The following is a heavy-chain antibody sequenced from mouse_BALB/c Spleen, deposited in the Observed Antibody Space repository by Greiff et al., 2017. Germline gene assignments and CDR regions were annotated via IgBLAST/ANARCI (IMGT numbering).Heavy chain of an antibody. D-gene: IGHD2-4*01. J-gene: IGHJ3*01. CDR3: ASYDFVAY. V-gene: IGHV5-17*02. CDR2: ISSGSSTI. CDR1: GFTFSSFG. Sequence: EVQVVESGGGLVQPGGSRKLSCAASGFTFSSFGMHWVRQAPEKGLEWVAYISSGSSTIYYADTVKGRFTISRDNPKNTLFLQMTSLRSEDTAMYYCASYDFVAYWGQGTLVTVSA.